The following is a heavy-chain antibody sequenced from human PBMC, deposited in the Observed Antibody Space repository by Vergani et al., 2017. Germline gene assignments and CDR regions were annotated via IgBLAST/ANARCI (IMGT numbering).Heavy chain of an antibody. D-gene: IGHD4-23*01. CDR2: IYYSGST. Sequence: QVQLQESGPGLVKPSETLSLTCTVSGGSISSYYWSWIRQPPGKGLEWIGYIYYSGSTNYNPSLKSRVTISVDTSKNQFSLKLGSVTAADTAVYYCARGPSDGGNPNWFDPWGRGTLGTVSS. V-gene: IGHV4-59*01. J-gene: IGHJ5*02. CDR1: GGSISSYY. CDR3: ARGPSDGGNPNWFDP.